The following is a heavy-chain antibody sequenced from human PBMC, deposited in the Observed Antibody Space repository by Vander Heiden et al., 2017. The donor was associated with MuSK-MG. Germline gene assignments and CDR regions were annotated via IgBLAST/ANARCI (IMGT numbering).Heavy chain of an antibody. CDR3: ARLVRLSSGLDY. J-gene: IGHJ4*02. CDR2: INHSGST. D-gene: IGHD6-19*01. Sequence: GSSSSWIRQPPGKGLEWIGEINHSGSTNYNPSLKSRVTISVDTSKNQFSLKLSSVTAADTAVYYCARLVRLSSGLDYWGQGTLDTVSS. V-gene: IGHV4-34*01. CDR1: GSS.